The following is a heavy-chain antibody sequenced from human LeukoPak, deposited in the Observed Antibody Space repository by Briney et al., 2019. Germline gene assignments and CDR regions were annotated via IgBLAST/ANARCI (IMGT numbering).Heavy chain of an antibody. D-gene: IGHD6-13*01. V-gene: IGHV3-30-3*01. CDR2: ISYDGSNK. Sequence: GGSLRLSCAASGFTFSSYAMHWVRQAPGKGLEWVAVISYDGSNKYYADSVKGRFTISRDNSKNTLYLQMNGLRAEDTAVYYCARGDGYSSSWWFDYWGQGTLVTVSP. CDR3: ARGDGYSSSWWFDY. CDR1: GFTFSSYA. J-gene: IGHJ4*02.